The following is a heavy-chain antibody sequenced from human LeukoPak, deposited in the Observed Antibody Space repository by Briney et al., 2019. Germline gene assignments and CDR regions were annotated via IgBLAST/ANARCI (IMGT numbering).Heavy chain of an antibody. CDR2: IKQDGSEK. CDR1: GFTFSSYW. J-gene: IGHJ6*03. CDR3: ARLVGYYYYYMDV. Sequence: GGSLRLSCAASGFTFSSYWMSWVRQAPGKGLEWAANIKQDGSEKYYVDSVKGRFTISRDNAKNSLYLQMNSLRAEDTAVYYCARLVGYYYYYMDVWGKGTTVTVSS. D-gene: IGHD3-10*01. V-gene: IGHV3-7*01.